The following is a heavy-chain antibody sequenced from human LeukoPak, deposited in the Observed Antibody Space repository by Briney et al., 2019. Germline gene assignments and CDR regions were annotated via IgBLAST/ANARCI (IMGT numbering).Heavy chain of an antibody. CDR1: GGSINSGGYY. D-gene: IGHD1-26*01. CDR2: IYDSGST. CDR3: ARIYRGAYSRDV. J-gene: IGHJ3*01. V-gene: IGHV4-31*03. Sequence: SQTLSLTCTVYGGSINSGGYYWSWIRQHPGKGLEWIGYIYDSGSTYYNPSLKSRVTISGDTSKNQFSLKLSSVTAADTAVYYCARIYRGAYSRDVWGQGTMVTVSS.